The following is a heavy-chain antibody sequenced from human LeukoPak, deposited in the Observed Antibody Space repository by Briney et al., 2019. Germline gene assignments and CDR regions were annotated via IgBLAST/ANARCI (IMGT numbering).Heavy chain of an antibody. J-gene: IGHJ4*02. CDR2: ISYDGSNK. D-gene: IGHD2-2*01. V-gene: IGHV3-30*18. Sequence: GGSLRLSCAASGFTFSSYGMHWVRQAPGKGLEWVAVISYDGSNKYYADSVKGRFTISRDNSKNTLYLQMNSLRAEDTAVYYCAKDPTGWGCSSTSCYLDYWGQGTLVTVSS. CDR3: AKDPTGWGCSSTSCYLDY. CDR1: GFTFSSYG.